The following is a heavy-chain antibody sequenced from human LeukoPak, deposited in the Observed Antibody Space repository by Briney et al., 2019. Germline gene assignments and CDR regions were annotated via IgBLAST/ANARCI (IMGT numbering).Heavy chain of an antibody. Sequence: GGSLRLSCVGSGFGFSTYDMGWVRQTPGKGLEWVSAISTTGGYTEDADSVKGRFTISRDNSQNTLFLQMHSLRAEDTAVYYCAKKPATIKFPFDIWGQGTLVTVSP. D-gene: IGHD5-24*01. V-gene: IGHV3-23*01. J-gene: IGHJ4*02. CDR1: GFGFSTYD. CDR2: ISTTGGYT. CDR3: AKKPATIKFPFDI.